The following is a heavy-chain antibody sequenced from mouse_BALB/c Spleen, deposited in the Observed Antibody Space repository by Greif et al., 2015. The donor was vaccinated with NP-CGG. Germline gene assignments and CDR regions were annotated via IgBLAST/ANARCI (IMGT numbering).Heavy chain of an antibody. D-gene: IGHD1-1*01. CDR1: GFTFSSYG. V-gene: IGHV5-6-3*01. CDR2: INSNGGST. CDR3: ARYYYGSSYYYAMDY. J-gene: IGHJ4*01. Sequence: EVMLVESGGGLVQPGGSLKLSCAASGFTFSSYGMSWVRQTPDKRLELVATINSNGGSTYYPDSVKGRFTISRDNAKNTLYLQMSSLKSVDTAMYCCARYYYGSSYYYAMDYGGQGTSVTVSS.